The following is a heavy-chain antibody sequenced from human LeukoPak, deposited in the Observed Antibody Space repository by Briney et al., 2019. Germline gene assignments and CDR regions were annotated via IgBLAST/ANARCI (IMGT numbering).Heavy chain of an antibody. CDR2: INHSGGRT. V-gene: IGHV1-46*01. J-gene: IGHJ4*02. CDR1: GYTFTSYY. Sequence: GASVNVSFKASGYTFTSYYMHWVRQAPGQGLEWMGMINHSGGRTSYAQKLQRRVTMTRDTSTSTVYMELSSLRSEDPAVYYCARDPAEADSSGYYSISDYWGQGTLVTVSS. CDR3: ARDPAEADSSGYYSISDY. D-gene: IGHD3-22*01.